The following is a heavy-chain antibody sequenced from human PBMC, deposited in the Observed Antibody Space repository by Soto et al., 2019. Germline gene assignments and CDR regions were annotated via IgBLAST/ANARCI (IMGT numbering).Heavy chain of an antibody. CDR1: GYTFTGYY. V-gene: IGHV1-2*02. Sequence: ASVKVSCKASGYTFTGYYMHWVRQAPGQGLEWMGWINPNSGGTNYAQKFQGRVTMTRDTSISTAYMELSRLRSDDTAVYYCARDPRVAGLLPCDYWGQGTLVTAPQ. J-gene: IGHJ4*02. CDR2: INPNSGGT. D-gene: IGHD6-19*01. CDR3: ARDPRVAGLLPCDY.